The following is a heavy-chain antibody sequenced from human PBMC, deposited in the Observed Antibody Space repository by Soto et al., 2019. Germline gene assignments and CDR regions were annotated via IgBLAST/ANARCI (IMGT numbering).Heavy chain of an antibody. CDR2: TSYDGINN. Sequence: QVQLVESGGGVVQPGTSLRLSCVGSGFTFRSYVIHWVRQAPGKGLEWVALTSYDGINNFYGDSVKGRFTISRHNSRNTVELQMDSLRFEDTALYYCARWGTTGGLDVWGQGTLVSVSS. CDR1: GFTFRSYV. J-gene: IGHJ4*02. D-gene: IGHD3-16*01. V-gene: IGHV3-33*05. CDR3: ARWGTTGGLDV.